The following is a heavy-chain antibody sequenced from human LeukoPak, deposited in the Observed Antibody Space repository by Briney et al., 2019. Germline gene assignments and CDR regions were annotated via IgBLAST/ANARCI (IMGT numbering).Heavy chain of an antibody. V-gene: IGHV1-18*01. J-gene: IGHJ4*02. D-gene: IGHD3-22*01. CDR2: ISTYNGNT. Sequence: ASVKVSCKASGYTFSDFGISWVRQAPGQGLEWMGWISTYNGNTNYAQKLQGRVAINTDTSTSTAYMELRSLRSDGTAVYYCARDCDRSGYYCYWGQGTLVTVSS. CDR3: ARDCDRSGYYCY. CDR1: GYTFSDFG.